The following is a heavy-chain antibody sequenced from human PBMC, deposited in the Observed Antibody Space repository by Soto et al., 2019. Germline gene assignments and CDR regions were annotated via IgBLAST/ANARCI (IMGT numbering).Heavy chain of an antibody. CDR3: ATDYSSTGYGLVY. D-gene: IGHD6-19*01. Sequence: GSLRLSCAASGFTFSSHGMHLVRQAPGKGLEWVAVIWSDGSNEYYADSVKGRFTISRDNSKNTLYLQMSSLRVEDTAVYYCATDYSSTGYGLVYWGQGALVTVSS. J-gene: IGHJ4*02. CDR2: IWSDGSNE. V-gene: IGHV3-33*01. CDR1: GFTFSSHG.